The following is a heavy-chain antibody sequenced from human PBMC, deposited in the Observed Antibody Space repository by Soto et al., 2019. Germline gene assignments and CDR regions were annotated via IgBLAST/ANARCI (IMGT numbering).Heavy chain of an antibody. Sequence: QVQLVQSGAEVKKPGASVKVSCKPSGYTFTSYAMHWMRQAPGQRLEWMGWINAGNGNTKYSQKFQGRVTITRDTSASTAYMELCSLRSEDTAVYYFFIVVVVAATAFDYWGQGTLDTVSS. CDR3: FIVVVVAATAFDY. CDR1: GYTFTSYA. CDR2: INAGNGNT. J-gene: IGHJ4*02. V-gene: IGHV1-3*01. D-gene: IGHD2-15*01.